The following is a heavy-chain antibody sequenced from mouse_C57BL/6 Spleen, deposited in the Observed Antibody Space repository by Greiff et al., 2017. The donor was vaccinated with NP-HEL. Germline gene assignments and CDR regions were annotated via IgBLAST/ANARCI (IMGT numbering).Heavy chain of an antibody. CDR1: GYTFTDYY. D-gene: IGHD2-4*01. Sequence: VQLQQSGPELVKPGASVKISCKASGYTFTDYYMHWVKQSPGKSLEWIGDITPTNGGTSYNQKFKGKATLTVDKSSSTAYMELRSLTSEDSAVYYGTRSDYDYEGWFAYWGQGTLVTVSA. V-gene: IGHV1-26*01. CDR2: ITPTNGGT. J-gene: IGHJ3*01. CDR3: TRSDYDYEGWFAY.